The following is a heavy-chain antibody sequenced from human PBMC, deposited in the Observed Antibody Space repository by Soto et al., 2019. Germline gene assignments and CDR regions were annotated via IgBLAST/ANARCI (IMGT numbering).Heavy chain of an antibody. D-gene: IGHD5-12*01. Sequence: SETLSLTCTVSGGSISSSSYYWGWIRQPPGKGLEWIGSIYYSGSTYYNPSLKSRVTISVDTSKNQFSLKLSSVTAADTAVYYCARLDSVYGGYDFLGMKDPGPADYWGQGTLVTVSS. V-gene: IGHV4-39*01. CDR2: IYYSGST. J-gene: IGHJ4*02. CDR3: ARLDSVYGGYDFLGMKDPGPADY. CDR1: GGSISSSSYY.